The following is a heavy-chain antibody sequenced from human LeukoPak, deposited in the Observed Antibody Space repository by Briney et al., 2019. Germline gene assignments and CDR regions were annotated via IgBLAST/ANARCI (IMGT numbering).Heavy chain of an antibody. J-gene: IGHJ6*02. Sequence: PGGSLRLSCAASGFTFSSYAMSWVRQAPGKGLEWVSSISGSGSSTYYADSVRGRFIVSRDNSKNTLHLHMNSLRAEDTAAYYCAKVATVFDYYYYGMDVWGQGTTVTVSS. CDR2: ISGSGSST. CDR3: AKVATVFDYYYYGMDV. CDR1: GFTFSSYA. D-gene: IGHD3-3*01. V-gene: IGHV3-23*01.